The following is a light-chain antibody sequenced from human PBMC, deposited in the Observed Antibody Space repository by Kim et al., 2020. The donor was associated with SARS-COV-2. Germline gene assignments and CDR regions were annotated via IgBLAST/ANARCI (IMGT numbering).Light chain of an antibody. V-gene: IGKV2-28*01. J-gene: IGKJ5*01. CDR2: LGS. CDR3: MQALQIPNT. CDR1: QSLLHGNEYNY. Sequence: EIVMTQSPLSLPVTPGEPASISCRSSQSLLHGNEYNYLDCYLQKPGQSPQLLIYLGSNRASGVPDRFSGSGSGTDFTLEISRVEAEDVGVYYCMQALQIPNTFGQGTRLEIK.